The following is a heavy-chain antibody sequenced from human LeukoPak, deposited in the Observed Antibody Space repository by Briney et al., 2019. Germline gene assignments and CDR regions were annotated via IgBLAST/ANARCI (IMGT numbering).Heavy chain of an antibody. CDR3: ARGIAVAGTDY. D-gene: IGHD6-19*01. CDR2: ISSSSSYI. J-gene: IGHJ4*02. CDR1: GFTFSSYS. Sequence: GGSLRLSCAASGFTFSSYSMNWVRQAPGKGLEWVSSISSSSSYIYYAESVKGRFTISRDNAKNSLYLQMNSLRAEDTAVYYCARGIAVAGTDYWGQGTLVTVSS. V-gene: IGHV3-21*01.